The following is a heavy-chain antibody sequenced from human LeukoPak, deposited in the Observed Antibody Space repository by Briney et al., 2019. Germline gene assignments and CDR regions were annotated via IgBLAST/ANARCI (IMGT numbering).Heavy chain of an antibody. D-gene: IGHD3-22*01. J-gene: IGHJ3*02. Sequence: QPGRSLRLSCTVSGFTFGDYAMSWFRQAPGKGLDWVGFIRSKDYGGTTEYAASVKGRFTISRDDSKSIAYLQMNSLKTEDTAVYYCTREDTYYYDSSGPRGASDIWGQGTMVTVSS. CDR2: IRSKDYGGTT. CDR3: TREDTYYYDSSGPRGASDI. V-gene: IGHV3-49*03. CDR1: GFTFGDYA.